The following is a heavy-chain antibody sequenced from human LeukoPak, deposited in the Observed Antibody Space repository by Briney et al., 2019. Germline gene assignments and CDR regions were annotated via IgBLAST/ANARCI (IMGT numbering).Heavy chain of an antibody. D-gene: IGHD3-10*01. CDR3: ARGAMVRGVPLGMDV. V-gene: IGHV3-53*01. CDR2: IYSGGST. J-gene: IGHJ6*02. Sequence: GGSLRLSCAASGFTVSSNYMSWVRQAPGKGLEWVSVIYSGGSTYYADSVKGRFTISRNNSKNTLYLQMNSLRAEDTAVYYCARGAMVRGVPLGMDVWGQGTTVTVSS. CDR1: GFTVSSNY.